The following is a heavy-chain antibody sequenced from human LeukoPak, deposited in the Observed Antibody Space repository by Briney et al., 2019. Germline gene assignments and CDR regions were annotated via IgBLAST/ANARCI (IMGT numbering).Heavy chain of an antibody. V-gene: IGHV4-4*07. CDR2: IYTSGST. CDR1: GGSISSYY. Sequence: PSETLSLTCTVSGGSISSYYWSWIRQPAGKGLEWIGRIYTSGSTNYSPSLKSRVTMSVDTSKNQFSLKLSSVTAADTAVYYCARVAKGCTNGVCYTEWFDPWGQGTLVTVSS. D-gene: IGHD2-8*01. CDR3: ARVAKGCTNGVCYTEWFDP. J-gene: IGHJ5*02.